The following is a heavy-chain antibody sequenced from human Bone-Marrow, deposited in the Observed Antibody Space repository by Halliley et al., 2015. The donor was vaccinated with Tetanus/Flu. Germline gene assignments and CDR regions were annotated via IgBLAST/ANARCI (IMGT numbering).Heavy chain of an antibody. V-gene: IGHV4-59*01. CDR2: IHYPGGT. J-gene: IGHJ5*02. Sequence: PPGMGLEWIGYIHYPGGTNHNPSLQSRVTISVDTSKKQISLRLTSVPAADTAVYYCARGSGWYLPWGVGTLVTVSS. D-gene: IGHD6-19*01. CDR3: ARGSGWYLP.